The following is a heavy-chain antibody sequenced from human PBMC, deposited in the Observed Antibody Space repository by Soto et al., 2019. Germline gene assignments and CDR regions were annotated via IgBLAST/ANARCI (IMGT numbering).Heavy chain of an antibody. Sequence: SEPLSLTCAVYGGFLSDSYWTWIRQPPGKGLEWIGEINHVGGTNYNPSLKSRVTMSVDTSQNQFSLRLISVTAADTAMYFCVRIRYQLPSSVLWLDPWGQGTPVTVSS. J-gene: IGHJ5*02. CDR2: INHVGGT. V-gene: IGHV4-34*01. CDR1: GGFLSDSY. D-gene: IGHD3-16*01. CDR3: VRIRYQLPSSVLWLDP.